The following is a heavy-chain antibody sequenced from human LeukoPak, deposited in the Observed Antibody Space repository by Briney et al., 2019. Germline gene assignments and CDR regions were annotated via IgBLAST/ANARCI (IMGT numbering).Heavy chain of an antibody. D-gene: IGHD3-10*01. J-gene: IGHJ4*02. CDR2: INPRGGST. CDR3: ARDYHGSGSLTTFDY. CDR1: GYTFTSFY. V-gene: IGHV1-46*01. Sequence: ASVKVSCKASGYTFTSFYMHWVRQAPGQGLEWMGIINPRGGSTTSAQKFQGRVTLTRDMSTSTVYMELSSLRSEDTAAYYCARDYHGSGSLTTFDYWGQGTLVTVSS.